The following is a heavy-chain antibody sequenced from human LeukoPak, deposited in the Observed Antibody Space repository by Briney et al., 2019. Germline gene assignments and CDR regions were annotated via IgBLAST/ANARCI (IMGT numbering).Heavy chain of an antibody. V-gene: IGHV3-74*01. Sequence: GGSPRLSCAASGFTFSNHWMHWVRQVPGKGPVWVSRIDGGASSTSYADSVKGRFSISRDNAKSTLYLLMNSLRAEDTAVYYCARGPGSSGGAYVGDYWGHGTQVTVSS. CDR2: IDGGASST. CDR3: ARGPGSSGGAYVGDY. J-gene: IGHJ4*01. D-gene: IGHD3-22*01. CDR1: GFTFSNHW.